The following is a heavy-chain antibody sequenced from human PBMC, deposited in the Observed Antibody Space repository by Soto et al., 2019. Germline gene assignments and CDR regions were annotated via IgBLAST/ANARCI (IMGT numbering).Heavy chain of an antibody. CDR2: IYYSGST. D-gene: IGHD3-22*01. Sequence: QVQLQESGPGLVKPSETLSLTCTVSGGSISSYYWSWIRQPPGKGLEWIGYIYYSGSTNYNPSLKVRVTISVDTSKNQFALRRSSVTAADTAVYYCAIGYSKYYFDYWGQGTLVTVSS. J-gene: IGHJ4*02. CDR3: AIGYSKYYFDY. V-gene: IGHV4-59*08. CDR1: GGSISSYY.